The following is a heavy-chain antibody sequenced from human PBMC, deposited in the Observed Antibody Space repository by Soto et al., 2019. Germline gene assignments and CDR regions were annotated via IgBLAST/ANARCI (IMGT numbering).Heavy chain of an antibody. CDR1: GFTFSNAW. CDR2: IKSKTDGGTT. D-gene: IGHD3-3*01. CDR3: TTDLREVTIFGVVNYYYYYMDV. J-gene: IGHJ6*03. Sequence: GGSLRLSCAASGFTFSNAWMSWVRQAPGKGLEWVGRIKSKTDGGTTDYAAPVKGRFTISRDDSKNTLYLQMNSLKTEDTAVYYCTTDLREVTIFGVVNYYYYYMDVWGKGTTVTVSS. V-gene: IGHV3-15*01.